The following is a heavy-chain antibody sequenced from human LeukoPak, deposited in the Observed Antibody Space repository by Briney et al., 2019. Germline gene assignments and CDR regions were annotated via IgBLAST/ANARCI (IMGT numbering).Heavy chain of an antibody. J-gene: IGHJ4*02. CDR3: AKPKYTSTWPFDY. V-gene: IGHV3-23*01. CDR1: GFTFSTYA. Sequence: GGSLRLSCAASGFTFSTYAVSWVRQAPAKGLEWVSAISASGVSTYYADSVKGRFTISRDSSKNTLYLQMNSLRAEDTAVYYCAKPKYTSTWPFDYWGQGTLVTVSS. D-gene: IGHD6-13*01. CDR2: ISASGVST.